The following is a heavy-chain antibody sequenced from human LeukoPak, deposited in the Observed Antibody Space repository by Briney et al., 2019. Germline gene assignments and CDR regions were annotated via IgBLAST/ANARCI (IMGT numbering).Heavy chain of an antibody. J-gene: IGHJ4*02. D-gene: IGHD3-3*01. Sequence: GGSLRLSCAASGFTFSSSSMNWVRQAPGKGLEWLSAITFNGGRTFYADSVKGRFTISRDNSKNTLYLQMNSLRAEDTAVYYCARAWSPNTVFGARPYYFDYWGQGTLVTVSS. CDR2: ITFNGGRT. CDR3: ARAWSPNTVFGARPYYFDY. CDR1: GFTFSSSS. V-gene: IGHV3-23*01.